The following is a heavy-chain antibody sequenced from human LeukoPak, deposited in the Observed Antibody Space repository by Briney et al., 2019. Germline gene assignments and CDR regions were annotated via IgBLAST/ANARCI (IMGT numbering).Heavy chain of an antibody. Sequence: GGSLRLSCAASGFTFSSYAMSWVRQAPGKGLEWVSAISGSGGSTYYADSVKGRFTISRDNSKNTLYLQMNSLRAEDTAVYYCAKVGVQLWFLYYFDYWGQGTLVTVSS. CDR1: GFTFSSYA. J-gene: IGHJ4*02. CDR3: AKVGVQLWFLYYFDY. D-gene: IGHD5-18*01. CDR2: ISGSGGST. V-gene: IGHV3-23*01.